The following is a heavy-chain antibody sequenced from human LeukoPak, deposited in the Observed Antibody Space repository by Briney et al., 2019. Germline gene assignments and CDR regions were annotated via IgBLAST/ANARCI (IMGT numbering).Heavy chain of an antibody. CDR1: GVSISSGDYY. J-gene: IGHJ6*02. V-gene: IGHV4-30-4*01. CDR2: IYYSGNT. CDR3: ARDQNKYDSSGYYYYQYGMDV. Sequence: PSQTLSLTCTVSGVSISSGDYYWPWIRQPPGKGLEWIGYIYYSGNTHYNPSLKSRVSISVDTAKNQFSLNLSSVNAADTAVYYCARDQNKYDSSGYYYYQYGMDVWGQGTTVTVSS. D-gene: IGHD3-22*01.